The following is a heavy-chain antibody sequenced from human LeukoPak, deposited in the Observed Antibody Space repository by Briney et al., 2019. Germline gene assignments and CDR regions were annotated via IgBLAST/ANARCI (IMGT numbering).Heavy chain of an antibody. Sequence: SETLSLTCSVSGYSISSGYYWGWIRQPPGKGLEWIGSIYYSGSAYYNPSLKSRVTMSVDTSKNQFSLKLSSVTAADTAVYYCAVPMVRGVIFFDYWGQGTLVTVSS. D-gene: IGHD3-10*01. J-gene: IGHJ4*02. CDR1: GYSISSGYY. V-gene: IGHV4-38-2*01. CDR2: IYYSGSA. CDR3: AVPMVRGVIFFDY.